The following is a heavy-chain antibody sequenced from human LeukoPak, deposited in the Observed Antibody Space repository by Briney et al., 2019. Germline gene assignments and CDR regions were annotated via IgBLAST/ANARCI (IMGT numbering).Heavy chain of an antibody. J-gene: IGHJ5*02. D-gene: IGHD6-13*01. Sequence: SETLSLTCTVSGGSISSSSYYWGWIRQPPGKGLEWIGSIYYSGSTYYNPSLKSRVTISVDTSKNQFSLKLSSVTAADTAVYYCARLALSGSSWRGNWFDPWGQGTLVTVSS. CDR3: ARLALSGSSWRGNWFDP. CDR1: GGSISSSSYY. V-gene: IGHV4-39*07. CDR2: IYYSGST.